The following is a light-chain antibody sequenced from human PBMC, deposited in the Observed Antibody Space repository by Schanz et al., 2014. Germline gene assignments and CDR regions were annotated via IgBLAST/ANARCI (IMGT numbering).Light chain of an antibody. CDR1: QSVLYTSNNKNY. CDR3: VQHYGNPT. V-gene: IGKV4-1*01. CDR2: WAS. Sequence: DIVMTQSPDSLAVSLGERATINCKSSQSVLYTSNNKNYLAWYQHKPGQPPKLLIYWASTRESGVPDRFSGSGSGTDFTLTISSLQAGDVAVYFCVQHYGNPTFGGGTKVEIK. J-gene: IGKJ4*01.